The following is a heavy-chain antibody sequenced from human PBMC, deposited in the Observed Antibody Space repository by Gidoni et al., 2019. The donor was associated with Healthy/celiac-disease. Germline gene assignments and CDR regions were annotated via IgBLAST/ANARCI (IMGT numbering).Heavy chain of an antibody. J-gene: IGHJ4*02. CDR1: GRSFRGYY. V-gene: IGHV4-34*01. CDR3: ARAGITIKADFDY. CDR2: INHSGST. D-gene: IGHD3-3*01. Sequence: QVQLQQWGASLLKPSATLSLTCAVYGRSFRGYYWSWIRQPPGKGLEWIGEINHSGSTNYNPSLKSRVTISVDTSKNQFSLKLSSVTAADTAVYYCARAGITIKADFDYWGQGTLVTVSS.